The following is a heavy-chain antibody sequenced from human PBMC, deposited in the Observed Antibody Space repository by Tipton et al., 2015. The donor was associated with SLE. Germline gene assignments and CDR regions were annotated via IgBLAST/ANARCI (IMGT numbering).Heavy chain of an antibody. D-gene: IGHD3-3*01. Sequence: TLSLTCNISGYSIITGYYWGWIRQPPGKGLEWIGNIYHSGSTKYNPSLKSRVTISSDTSKNQVSLKLTSVSAADTAVYYCAGYYDFSSAYLTFWGQGTLVTVSS. CDR3: AGYYDFSSAYLTF. CDR2: IYHSGST. J-gene: IGHJ4*02. V-gene: IGHV4-38-2*02. CDR1: GYSIITGYY.